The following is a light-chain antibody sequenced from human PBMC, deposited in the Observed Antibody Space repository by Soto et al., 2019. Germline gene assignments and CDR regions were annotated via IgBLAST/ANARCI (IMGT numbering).Light chain of an antibody. CDR2: AAS. Sequence: EIVMTQSPATLSVSPGERATLSCRASQSVRSNLAWYQQKPGQAPSLLIYAASTRATGIPARFSGSGSGTEFTLTISSLQSEDFAVYYCYHYYHWPLAFGGGTKVEIK. J-gene: IGKJ4*01. CDR3: YHYYHWPLA. V-gene: IGKV3-15*01. CDR1: QSVRSN.